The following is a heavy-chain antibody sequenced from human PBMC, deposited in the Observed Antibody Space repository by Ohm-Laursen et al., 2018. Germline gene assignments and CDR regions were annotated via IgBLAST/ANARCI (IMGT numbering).Heavy chain of an antibody. Sequence: SLRLSCTASGFTFSSYGMHWVRQAPGKGLEWVAVISYDGSNKYYADSVKGRFTISRDNSKNTLYLQMNSLRAEDTAVYYCAKALGYCSGGSCNYYYGMDVWGQGTTVTVSS. J-gene: IGHJ6*02. D-gene: IGHD2-15*01. CDR2: ISYDGSNK. CDR1: GFTFSSYG. V-gene: IGHV3-30*18. CDR3: AKALGYCSGGSCNYYYGMDV.